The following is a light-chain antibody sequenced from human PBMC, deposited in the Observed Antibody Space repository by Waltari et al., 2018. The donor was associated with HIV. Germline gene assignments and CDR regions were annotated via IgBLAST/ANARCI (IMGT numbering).Light chain of an antibody. Sequence: QSALTQPPSVYGSPGQSVSITCTDTSRHVGSCNRVPWYQQPPGTAPKLCIYEFSNRPSGVPDRFSGSKSGNTASLTISGLQAEDEADYYCSLYTSSRRVFGGGTKLTVL. V-gene: IGLV2-18*01. J-gene: IGLJ3*02. CDR1: SRHVGSCNR. CDR2: EFS. CDR3: SLYTSSRRV.